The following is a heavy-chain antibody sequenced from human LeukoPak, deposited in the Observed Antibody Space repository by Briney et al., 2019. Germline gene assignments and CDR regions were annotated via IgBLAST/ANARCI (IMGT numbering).Heavy chain of an antibody. CDR2: ISGSGGST. V-gene: IGHV3-23*01. Sequence: GGSLRLSCAASGFSFSNYWMSWVRQAPGKGLEWVSAISGSGGSTYYADSVKGRFTISRDNSKNTLYLQMNSLRAEDTAVYYCAKDGCGGDCYPHNWFDPWGQGTLVTVSS. J-gene: IGHJ5*02. D-gene: IGHD2-21*02. CDR1: GFSFSNYW. CDR3: AKDGCGGDCYPHNWFDP.